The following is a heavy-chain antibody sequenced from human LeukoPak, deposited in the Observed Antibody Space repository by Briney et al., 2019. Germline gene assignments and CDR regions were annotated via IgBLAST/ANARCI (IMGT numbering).Heavy chain of an antibody. Sequence: GESLNISCKGSGYSFTSYWIGWVRQMPGKGLEWMGIIYPGDSDTRYRPSFQGQVTISADKSISTAYLQWSSLKGLDIAMYYCARIRDLNFGYWGQGTLVTVSS. V-gene: IGHV5-51*01. D-gene: IGHD5-24*01. CDR1: GYSFTSYW. J-gene: IGHJ4*02. CDR3: ARIRDLNFGY. CDR2: IYPGDSDT.